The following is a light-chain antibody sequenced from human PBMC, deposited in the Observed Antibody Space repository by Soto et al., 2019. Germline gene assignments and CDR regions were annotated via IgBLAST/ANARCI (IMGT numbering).Light chain of an antibody. CDR2: GAS. CDR1: QSVSSN. CDR3: QHDNKWPPYT. Sequence: EIVMTQSPATLSVSPGERATLSCRASQSVSSNLAWYQQKPGQAPMLLIYGASSRATGIPARFSVSGSGTDFTPTIRSLQSEACADYYCQHDNKWPPYTFGQGTKLEIK. V-gene: IGKV3-15*01. J-gene: IGKJ2*01.